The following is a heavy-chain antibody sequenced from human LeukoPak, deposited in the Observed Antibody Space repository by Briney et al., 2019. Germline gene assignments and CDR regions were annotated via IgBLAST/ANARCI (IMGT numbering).Heavy chain of an antibody. V-gene: IGHV4-34*01. CDR1: GGSISGYY. Sequence: SETLSLTCTVSGGSISGYYWSWIRQPPGKGLEWIGEINHSGSTNYNPSLKSRVTISVDTSKNRFSLKLSSVTAADTAVYYCARVWFGDRGMDYWGQGTLVTVSS. CDR2: INHSGST. J-gene: IGHJ4*02. D-gene: IGHD3-10*01. CDR3: ARVWFGDRGMDY.